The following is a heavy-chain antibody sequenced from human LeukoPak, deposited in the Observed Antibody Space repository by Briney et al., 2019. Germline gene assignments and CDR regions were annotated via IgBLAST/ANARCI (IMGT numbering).Heavy chain of an antibody. Sequence: ASVKVSCKASGYTFTGYYMHWVRQAPGQGLEWMGWINPNSGGTNYAQKFQGRVTMTRDTSISTAYMELYSLRSEDTAVYYCARKSSGSYYFGYWGQGTLVTVSS. CDR2: INPNSGGT. J-gene: IGHJ4*02. CDR1: GYTFTGYY. V-gene: IGHV1-2*02. D-gene: IGHD1-26*01. CDR3: ARKSSGSYYFGY.